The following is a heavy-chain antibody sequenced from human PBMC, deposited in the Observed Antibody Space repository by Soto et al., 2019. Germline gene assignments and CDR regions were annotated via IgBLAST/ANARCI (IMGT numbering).Heavy chain of an antibody. V-gene: IGHV3-48*02. CDR2: ISSSSSTI. CDR1: GFTFSSYS. CDR3: ARDAYSSSWYVTVGVYGMDV. Sequence: PGGALRLSCAASGFTFSSYSMNWVRQAPGKGLEWVSYISSSSSTIYYADSVKGRFTISRDNAKNSLYLQMNSLRDEDTAVYYCARDAYSSSWYVTVGVYGMDVWGQGTTVTVSS. D-gene: IGHD6-13*01. J-gene: IGHJ6*02.